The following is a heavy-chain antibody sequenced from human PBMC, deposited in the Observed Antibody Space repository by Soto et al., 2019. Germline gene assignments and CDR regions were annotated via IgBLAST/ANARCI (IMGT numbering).Heavy chain of an antibody. CDR1: GFTFSSYA. J-gene: IGHJ6*03. CDR2: ISGSGGST. D-gene: IGHD4-17*01. V-gene: IGHV3-23*01. CDR3: AKDLERGFSDYGDYSGYYYYMDV. Sequence: EVQLLESGGGLVQPGGSLRLSCAASGFTFSSYAMSWVRQAPGKGLEWVSAISGSGGSTYYADSVKGRFTISRDNSKNTLYLQMNSLRAEDTAVYYCAKDLERGFSDYGDYSGYYYYMDVWGKGTTVTVSS.